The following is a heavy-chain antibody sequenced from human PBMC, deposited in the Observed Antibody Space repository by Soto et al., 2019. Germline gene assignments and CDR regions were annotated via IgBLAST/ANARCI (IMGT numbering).Heavy chain of an antibody. D-gene: IGHD6-13*01. CDR1: GGSISSGDYY. V-gene: IGHV4-30-4*01. J-gene: IGHJ6*02. Sequence: HSETLSIACTVSGGSISSGDYYWSWIRQPPGKGLEWIGYIYYSGSTYYNPSLKSRVTISVDTSKNQLSLKLSSVTAADTAVYYCAREGIAAAYGMDVWGQGTTVTVSS. CDR2: IYYSGST. CDR3: AREGIAAAYGMDV.